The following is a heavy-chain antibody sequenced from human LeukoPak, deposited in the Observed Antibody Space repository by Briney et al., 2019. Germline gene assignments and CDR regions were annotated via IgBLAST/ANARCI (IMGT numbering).Heavy chain of an antibody. D-gene: IGHD2-15*01. J-gene: IGHJ4*02. Sequence: PGRSLRLSCAASGFTFSSYGMHWVRQAPGKGLEWVAVIRYDGSNKYNADSVKGRFTISRDNSKNTLYLEMNSLRAEDTAVYYCARDKGRNVIWTLEYWGQGTLVTVSS. V-gene: IGHV3-33*01. CDR2: IRYDGSNK. CDR1: GFTFSSYG. CDR3: ARDKGRNVIWTLEY.